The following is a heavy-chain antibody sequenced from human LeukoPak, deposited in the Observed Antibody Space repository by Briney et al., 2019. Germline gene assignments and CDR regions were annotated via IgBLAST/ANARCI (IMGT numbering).Heavy chain of an antibody. CDR2: ISYDGSNK. D-gene: IGHD3-22*01. V-gene: IGHV3-30-3*01. CDR1: GFTFSSYA. Sequence: GGSLRLSCAASGFTFSSYAMHWVRQAPGKGLEWVAVISYDGSNKYYADSVKGRFTISRDNSKNTLYLQMNSLRAEDTAVYYCARDYYDSSGYDYWGQGTLVTVSS. J-gene: IGHJ4*02. CDR3: ARDYYDSSGYDY.